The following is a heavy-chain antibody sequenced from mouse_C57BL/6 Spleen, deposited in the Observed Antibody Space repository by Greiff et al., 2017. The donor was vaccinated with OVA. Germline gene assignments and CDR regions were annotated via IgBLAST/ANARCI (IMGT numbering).Heavy chain of an antibody. D-gene: IGHD4-1*01. CDR1: GFTFSNYW. CDR3: TTWDEDY. CDR2: IRLKSDNYAT. V-gene: IGHV6-3*01. J-gene: IGHJ2*01. Sequence: DVMLVESGGGLVQPGGSMKLSCVASGFTFSNYWMNWVRQSPEKGLEWVAQIRLKSDNYATHYAESVKGRFTISRDDSKSSVYLQMNNLRAEDTGIYYFTTWDEDYWGQGTTLTVSS.